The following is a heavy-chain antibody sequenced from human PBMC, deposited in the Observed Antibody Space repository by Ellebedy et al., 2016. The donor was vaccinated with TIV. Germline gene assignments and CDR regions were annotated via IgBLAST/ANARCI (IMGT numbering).Heavy chain of an antibody. J-gene: IGHJ4*02. CDR3: AKLRQSPVVAAANYYFDY. V-gene: IGHV4-34*01. CDR1: GGSFTGYH. CDR2: INHSENT. Sequence: GSLRLXXAVYGGSFTGYHWSWIRQPPGKGLEWIGEINHSENTNYNPSLKSRLTMSVDTSKNQFSLKLSSVTAADTAVYYCAKLRQSPVVAAANYYFDYWGQGILVTVSS. D-gene: IGHD2-15*01.